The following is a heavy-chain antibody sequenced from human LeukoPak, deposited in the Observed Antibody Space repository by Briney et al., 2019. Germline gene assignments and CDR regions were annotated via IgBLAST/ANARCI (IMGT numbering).Heavy chain of an antibody. CDR2: IYYSGST. CDR1: GGSISSSSYY. V-gene: IGHV4-39*01. CDR3: ARHKAEVVVPAYYFDY. Sequence: KTSETLSLTCTVSGGSISSSSYYWGWIRQPPGKGLEWIGSIYYSGSTYYNPSLKSRVTISVDTSKNQFSLKLSSVTAADTAVYYCARHKAEVVVPAYYFDYWGQGTLVTVSS. D-gene: IGHD2-2*01. J-gene: IGHJ4*02.